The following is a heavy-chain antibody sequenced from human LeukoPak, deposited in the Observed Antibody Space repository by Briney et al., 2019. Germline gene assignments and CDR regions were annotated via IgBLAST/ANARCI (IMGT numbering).Heavy chain of an antibody. V-gene: IGHV3-15*01. Sequence: GGSLRLSCAASGFTFSNAWMSWVRQAPGKGLEWVGRIKSKTDGGTTDYAAPVKGRFTISREDSKNTLYLQMNSLKTEDTAVYYCTTDTFPPPPPDYWGQGTLVTVSS. CDR3: TTDTFPPPPPDY. J-gene: IGHJ4*02. CDR1: GFTFSNAW. CDR2: IKSKTDGGTT.